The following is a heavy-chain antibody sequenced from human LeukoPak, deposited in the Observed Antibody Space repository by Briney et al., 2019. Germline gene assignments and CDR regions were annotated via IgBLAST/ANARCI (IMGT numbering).Heavy chain of an antibody. J-gene: IGHJ4*02. D-gene: IGHD6-13*01. CDR2: ISSGSGHI. Sequence: GGSLRLSCAGSGLTFSDYSMNWVRQAPGKGLEWVSSISSGSGHIYYAESVRGRFTISRDNAKNSLFLEMNSLSAEDTAVYYCAGGSSTNSYYFDYWGQGTVVTVSS. CDR3: AGGSSTNSYYFDY. CDR1: GLTFSDYS. V-gene: IGHV3-21*01.